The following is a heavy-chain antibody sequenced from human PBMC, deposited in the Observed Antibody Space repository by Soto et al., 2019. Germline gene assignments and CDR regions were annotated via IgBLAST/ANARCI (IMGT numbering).Heavy chain of an antibody. CDR1: GYSFTSYW. Sequence: PGESLKISCKGSGYSFTSYWIGRVRQMPGKGLEWMGIIYPGDSDTRYSPSFQGQVTISADKSISTAYLQWSSLKASDTAMYYCARLIRTIFGVVIMDGMDVWGQGTTVTVSS. V-gene: IGHV5-51*01. D-gene: IGHD3-3*01. CDR2: IYPGDSDT. J-gene: IGHJ6*02. CDR3: ARLIRTIFGVVIMDGMDV.